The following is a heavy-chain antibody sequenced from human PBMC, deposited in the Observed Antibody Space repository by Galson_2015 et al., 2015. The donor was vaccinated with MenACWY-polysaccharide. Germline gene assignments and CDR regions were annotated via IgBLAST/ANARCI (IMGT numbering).Heavy chain of an antibody. Sequence: SLRLSCAASGFTFSNAWMSWVRQAPGKGLEWVGRIKSKTDGGTTDYAAPVKGRFTISRDDSKNTLYLQMNSLKTEDTAVYYCTTDLVIGAVAVRLGWGQGTLVTVSS. J-gene: IGHJ4*02. V-gene: IGHV3-15*01. CDR2: IKSKTDGGTT. CDR1: GFTFSNAW. CDR3: TTDLVIGAVAVRLG. D-gene: IGHD6-19*01.